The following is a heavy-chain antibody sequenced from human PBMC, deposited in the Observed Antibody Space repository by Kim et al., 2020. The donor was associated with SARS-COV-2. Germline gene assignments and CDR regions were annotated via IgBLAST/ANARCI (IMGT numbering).Heavy chain of an antibody. D-gene: IGHD3-10*01. Sequence: YAESVKGRLTISRDNTKNTLYLQRNSLRAEDTAVYYCAKEITRINSGPDYWGQGTLVTVSS. J-gene: IGHJ4*02. CDR3: AKEITRINSGPDY. V-gene: IGHV3-23*01.